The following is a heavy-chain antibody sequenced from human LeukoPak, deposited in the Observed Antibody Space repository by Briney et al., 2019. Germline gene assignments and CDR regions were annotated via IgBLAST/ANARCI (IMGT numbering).Heavy chain of an antibody. J-gene: IGHJ6*02. V-gene: IGHV3-7*03. CDR2: IKQDGSEK. D-gene: IGHD1-26*01. CDR1: GFTFSDYW. CDR3: ARERWDLISNKYYYYGLDV. Sequence: GGSLKLSCAASGFTFSDYWMNWVRQAPGRGREGVASIKQDGSEKYYVDSVKGRFSISRDNAKNSLYLQMNSLTADDTAVYYCARERWDLISNKYYYYGLDVWGQGTTVTVSS.